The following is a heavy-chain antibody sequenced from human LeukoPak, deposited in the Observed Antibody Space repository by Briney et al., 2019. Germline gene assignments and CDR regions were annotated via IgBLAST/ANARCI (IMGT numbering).Heavy chain of an antibody. D-gene: IGHD2-2*01. J-gene: IGHJ4*02. CDR3: ARLGYCSSTSCSDDY. CDR1: GGSISSYY. Sequence: PSETLSLTCTVSGGSISSYYWSWIRQPAGKGLEWIGRIYTSGSTNYNPSLKSRVTMSVDTSKNQFSLKLSSVTAADTAVYYCARLGYCSSTSCSDDYWGQGTLVTVSS. V-gene: IGHV4-4*07. CDR2: IYTSGST.